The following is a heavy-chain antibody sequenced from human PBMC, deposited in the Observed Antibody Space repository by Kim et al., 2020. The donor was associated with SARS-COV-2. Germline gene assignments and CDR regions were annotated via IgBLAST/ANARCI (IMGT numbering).Heavy chain of an antibody. D-gene: IGHD2-2*01. CDR3: ARDLDCSSTSCYSHYYYYYMDV. CDR1: GFTFSSYW. Sequence: GGSLRLSCAASGFTFSSYWMSWVRQAPGKGLEWVANIKQDGSEKYYVDSVKGRFTISRDNAKNSLYLQMNSLRAEDTAVYYCARDLDCSSTSCYSHYYYYYMDVWGKGTTVTVSS. J-gene: IGHJ6*03. CDR2: IKQDGSEK. V-gene: IGHV3-7*01.